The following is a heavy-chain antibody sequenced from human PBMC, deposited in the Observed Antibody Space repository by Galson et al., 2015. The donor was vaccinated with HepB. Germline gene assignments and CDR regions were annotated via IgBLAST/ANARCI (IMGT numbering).Heavy chain of an antibody. V-gene: IGHV3-30*18. CDR1: GFTFSSYG. CDR2: ISYDGSNK. D-gene: IGHD3-10*01. Sequence: SLRLSCAASGFTFSSYGMHWVRQAPGKGLEWVAVISYDGSNKYYADSVKGRFTISRDNSKNTLYLQMNSPRAEDTAVYYCAKEADYYGSGRYYFDYWGQGTLVAVSS. CDR3: AKEADYYGSGRYYFDY. J-gene: IGHJ4*02.